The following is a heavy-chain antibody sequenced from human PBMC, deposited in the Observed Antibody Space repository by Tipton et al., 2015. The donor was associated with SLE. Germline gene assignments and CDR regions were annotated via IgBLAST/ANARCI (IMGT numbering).Heavy chain of an antibody. CDR2: IYYGGST. D-gene: IGHD1-26*01. CDR3: ARGVGASYYYYYYYMDV. CDR1: GGSISSSSYY. J-gene: IGHJ6*03. V-gene: IGHV4-39*07. Sequence: TLSLTCTVSGGSISSSSYYWGWIRQPPGKGLEWIGSIYYGGSTYYNPSLKSRVTISVDTSKNQFSLNLSSVTAADTAVYYCARGVGASYYYYYYYMDVWGKGTTVTVSS.